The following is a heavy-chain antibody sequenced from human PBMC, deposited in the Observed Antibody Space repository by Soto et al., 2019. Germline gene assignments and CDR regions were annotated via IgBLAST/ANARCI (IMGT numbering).Heavy chain of an antibody. V-gene: IGHV1-24*01. CDR1: GYTLTELS. CDR3: ATGFAGYRTDGMVV. J-gene: IGHJ6*02. Sequence: GASVKVSCKVSGYTLTELSMHWVRQAPGKGLEWMGGFDPEDGETIYAQKFQGRVTMTEDTSTDTAYMELSSLRSEDTAVYYCATGFAGYRTDGMVVWGQGTTVTVSS. D-gene: IGHD1-1*01. CDR2: FDPEDGET.